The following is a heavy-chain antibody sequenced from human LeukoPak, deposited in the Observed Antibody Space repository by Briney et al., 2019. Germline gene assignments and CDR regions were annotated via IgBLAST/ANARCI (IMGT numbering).Heavy chain of an antibody. CDR2: IYHSGST. Sequence: SETLSLTCTVSGYSISSGYYWGWIRQPPGKGLEWIGSIYHSGSTYYNPSLKSRVTISVDTSKNQFSLKLSSVTAADTAVYYCARAAPITMIWFDPGGQGTLVTVSS. V-gene: IGHV4-38-2*02. CDR1: GYSISSGYY. J-gene: IGHJ5*02. D-gene: IGHD3-22*01. CDR3: ARAAPITMIWFDP.